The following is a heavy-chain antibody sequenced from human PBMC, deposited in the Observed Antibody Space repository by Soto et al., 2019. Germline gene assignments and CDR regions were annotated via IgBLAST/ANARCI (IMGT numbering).Heavy chain of an antibody. CDR3: AVSSEYSSSSDIGNGMDV. D-gene: IGHD6-6*01. V-gene: IGHV5-51*01. CDR2: IYPADSDT. Sequence: GESLKVTCMGSGYSFTSYWIGWVRQMPGKGLEWLGIIYPADSDTRYSPSFQGQVTISADKSISTAYLQWSSLKASDTAMYYCAVSSEYSSSSDIGNGMDVWGQGTTVTVS. CDR1: GYSFTSYW. J-gene: IGHJ6*02.